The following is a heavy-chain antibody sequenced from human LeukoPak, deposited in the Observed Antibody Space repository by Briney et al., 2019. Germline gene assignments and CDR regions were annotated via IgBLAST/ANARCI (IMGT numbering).Heavy chain of an antibody. Sequence: ASVKVSCKASGYTFTSYAISWVRQAPGQGLEWMGRIIPIFGTANYAQKFQGRVTITTDESTSTAYMELSSLRSEDTAVYYCARDGLDDTPGDWGQGTLVTVSS. V-gene: IGHV1-69*05. CDR1: GYTFTSYA. D-gene: IGHD3-9*01. CDR3: ARDGLDDTPGD. CDR2: IIPIFGTA. J-gene: IGHJ4*02.